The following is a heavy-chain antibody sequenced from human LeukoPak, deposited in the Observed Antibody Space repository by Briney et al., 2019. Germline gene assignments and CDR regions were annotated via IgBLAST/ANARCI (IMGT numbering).Heavy chain of an antibody. CDR1: GYTFTSYD. Sequence: ASVKVSCKASGYTFTSYDINWVRQATGQGLEWMGWMNPNSGNTGYAQKFQGRVTMTRNTSISTAYMELSSLRSEDTAVYYCATLGDSSSWQLIDYWGQGTLVSVSS. J-gene: IGHJ4*02. CDR2: MNPNSGNT. CDR3: ATLGDSSSWQLIDY. V-gene: IGHV1-8*01. D-gene: IGHD6-13*01.